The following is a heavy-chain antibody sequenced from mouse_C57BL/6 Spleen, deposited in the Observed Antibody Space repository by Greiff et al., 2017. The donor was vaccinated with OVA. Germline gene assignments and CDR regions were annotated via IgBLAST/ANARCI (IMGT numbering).Heavy chain of an antibody. CDR2: ISSGSSTI. CDR1: GFTFSDYG. J-gene: IGHJ2*01. V-gene: IGHV5-17*01. CDR3: ARGSYLVDY. Sequence: EVHLVESGGGLVKPGGSLKLSCAASGFTFSDYGMHWVRQAPEKGLEWVAYISSGSSTIYYADTVKGRFTISRANAKNTLFLHMTSLRSEDTAMYYCARGSYLVDYWGQGTTLTVSS. D-gene: IGHD5-5*01.